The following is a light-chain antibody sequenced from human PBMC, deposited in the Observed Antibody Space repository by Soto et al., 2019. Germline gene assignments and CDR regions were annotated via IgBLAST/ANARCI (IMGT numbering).Light chain of an antibody. CDR2: AAS. J-gene: IGKJ3*01. V-gene: IGKV1-9*01. CDR1: QGISSY. Sequence: IQLTQSPSSLSASVGDRVTITCRASQGISSYLAWYQQKPWKAPKLLIYAASTLQSGVPSRFSGSGSGTDFTLTISSLQPEDFATYYCQQLNSYPPWTFGPGTKVDIK. CDR3: QQLNSYPPWT.